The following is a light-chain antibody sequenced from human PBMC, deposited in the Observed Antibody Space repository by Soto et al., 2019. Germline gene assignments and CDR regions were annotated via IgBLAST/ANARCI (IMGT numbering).Light chain of an antibody. Sequence: EILVTQSPATLSFSPGERATLSCRASQSVTNSLAWYQQKPGQAPRLLVYDASNRATGIPTRFSGSGSGTDFTLTISNLEPEDFAVYYCQQHISWPLTFGGGTKVDI. V-gene: IGKV3-11*01. CDR1: QSVTNS. J-gene: IGKJ4*01. CDR3: QQHISWPLT. CDR2: DAS.